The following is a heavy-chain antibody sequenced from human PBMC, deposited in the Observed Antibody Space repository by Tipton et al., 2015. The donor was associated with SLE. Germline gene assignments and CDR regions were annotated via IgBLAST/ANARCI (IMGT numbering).Heavy chain of an antibody. J-gene: IGHJ4*02. D-gene: IGHD6-13*01. V-gene: IGHV4-59*08. CDR1: GGSISSYY. CDR2: IYYSGST. Sequence: TLSLTCTVSGGSISSYYWSWIRQPPGKGLEWIGYIYYSGSTNYNPSLKSRVTISVDTSKNQFSLKLSSVTAADTAVYYCARAAGRDGYSSSWAPFDYWGQGTLVAVSS. CDR3: ARAAGRDGYSSSWAPFDY.